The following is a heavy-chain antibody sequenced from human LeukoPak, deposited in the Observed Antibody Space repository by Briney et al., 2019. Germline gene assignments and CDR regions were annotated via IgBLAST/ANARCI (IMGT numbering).Heavy chain of an antibody. D-gene: IGHD2-15*01. V-gene: IGHV4-59*01. Sequence: SETLSLTCSVSGVPISTCYWSWIRQSPGKGLEWIAYVYYNGDIMYNPSLKSRVTMSIDTSKNQFPLKLNAVTTADTAVYYCARKLPGVHFDYWGQGTLVTVSS. J-gene: IGHJ4*02. CDR3: ARKLPGVHFDY. CDR2: VYYNGDI. CDR1: GVPISTCY.